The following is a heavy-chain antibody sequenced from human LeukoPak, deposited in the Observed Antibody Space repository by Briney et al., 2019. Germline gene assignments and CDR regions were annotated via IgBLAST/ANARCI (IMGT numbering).Heavy chain of an antibody. CDR2: IYYSGST. CDR1: GNSISSGDNY. J-gene: IGHJ5*02. D-gene: IGHD5-18*01. Sequence: SETLSLTCTVSGNSISSGDNYWSWIRQPAGKGLEWIGSIYYSGSTYYNPSLKSRVTISVDTSKNQFSLKLSSVTAADTAVYYCARVRYSYGDGPWGFDPWGQGTLVTVSS. CDR3: ARVRYSYGDGPWGFDP. V-gene: IGHV4-39*01.